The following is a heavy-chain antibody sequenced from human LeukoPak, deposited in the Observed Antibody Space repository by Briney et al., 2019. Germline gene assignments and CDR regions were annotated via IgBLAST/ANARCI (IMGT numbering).Heavy chain of an antibody. CDR2: IYHTGTT. Sequence: PSHTLSLTCTVSGGLISRIEYYWGWVRQSPVKGLEWLGHIYHTGTTLYSPHLNNRLTISVDSSKNQFSLALNSVTAADTAVYYCASVSVWELATHTGGSFDYWGRGILVTVSS. V-gene: IGHV4-30-4*01. CDR1: GGLISRIEYY. CDR3: ASVSVWELATHTGGSFDY. D-gene: IGHD1-26*01. J-gene: IGHJ4*02.